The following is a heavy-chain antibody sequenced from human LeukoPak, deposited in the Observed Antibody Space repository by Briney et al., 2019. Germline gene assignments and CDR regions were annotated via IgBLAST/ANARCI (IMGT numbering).Heavy chain of an antibody. Sequence: SQTLSPTRTVSGGSISSGDSYWSWIREPPWKGLEWIGYMYYIGSTYYNPSLKSRATISVDTSNNPYSLKLSHMTGPDTDVYYCANVIGDYSYYFDYWGQGTLVTVSS. V-gene: IGHV4-30-4*01. CDR2: MYYIGST. D-gene: IGHD4-17*01. J-gene: IGHJ4*02. CDR1: GGSISSGDSY. CDR3: ANVIGDYSYYFDY.